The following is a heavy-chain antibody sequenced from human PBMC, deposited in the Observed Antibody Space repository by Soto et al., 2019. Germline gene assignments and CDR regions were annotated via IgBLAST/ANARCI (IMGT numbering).Heavy chain of an antibody. CDR2: INHSGSA. CDR3: ARGLITGSHYSGGWYYFDS. D-gene: IGHD6-19*01. J-gene: IGHJ4*02. CDR1: GGSFSDYI. V-gene: IGHV4-34*01. Sequence: SETLSLTCDVYGGSFSDYIWTWIRQTPGKGLQWIGQINHSGSAYYNPSLKSRVTISVHTSNSQFSLELSSVTAADTAVYYCARGLITGSHYSGGWYYFDSWGQGTQVTVSS.